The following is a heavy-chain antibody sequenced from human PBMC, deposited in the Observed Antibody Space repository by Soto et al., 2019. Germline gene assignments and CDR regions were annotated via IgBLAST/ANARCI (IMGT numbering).Heavy chain of an antibody. CDR1: GFTFDDYA. D-gene: IGHD6-19*01. CDR3: AKSPRSYSSGQGSVAFDI. CDR2: ISCNSGSI. J-gene: IGHJ3*02. Sequence: GGCLRLSCAASGFTFDDYAMHWVRQAPGKGLEWVSGISCNSGSIGYADSVKGRFTISRDNPKNTLYLQMNSLRAEDTAVYYCAKSPRSYSSGQGSVAFDIWGQGTMVTVSS. V-gene: IGHV3-9*01.